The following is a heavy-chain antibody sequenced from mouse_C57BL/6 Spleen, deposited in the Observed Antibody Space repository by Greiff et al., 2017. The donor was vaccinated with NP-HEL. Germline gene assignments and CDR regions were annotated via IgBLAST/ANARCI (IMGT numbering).Heavy chain of an antibody. Sequence: QVQLQQPGAELVKPGASVKLSCKASGYTFTSYWMQWVKQRPGQGLEWIGEIDPSDSYTNYNQKFKGKATLTVDTSSSTAYMELRSLTSEDSAVYYCTRGSTVVAVDYWGQGTTLTVSS. J-gene: IGHJ2*01. D-gene: IGHD1-1*01. V-gene: IGHV1-50*01. CDR2: IDPSDSYT. CDR1: GYTFTSYW. CDR3: TRGSTVVAVDY.